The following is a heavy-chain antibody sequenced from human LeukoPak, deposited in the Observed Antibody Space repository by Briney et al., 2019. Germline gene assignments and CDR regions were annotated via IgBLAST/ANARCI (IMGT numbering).Heavy chain of an antibody. J-gene: IGHJ4*02. V-gene: IGHV3-30*18. CDR1: GFTFSSYG. D-gene: IGHD5-18*01. CDR2: ISHDGTVQ. CDR3: AKEGTAMASSYFDY. Sequence: PGGSLRLSCAASGFTFSSYGTQWVRQAPGKGLEWVAVISHDGTVQHYADSVKGRFTISRDNSDNTLYLQMNSLRDEDTAMYYCAKEGTAMASSYFDYWGQGTLITVSS.